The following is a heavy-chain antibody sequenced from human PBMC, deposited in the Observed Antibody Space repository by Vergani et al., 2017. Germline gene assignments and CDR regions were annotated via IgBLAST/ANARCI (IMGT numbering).Heavy chain of an antibody. Sequence: QVQLVESGGGVVQRGESLRLSCATSGFTLSNSDMQWIRQGPGKGLEFVAFIQFDGSNQYYADSVKGRFTLSRDFSKNTLYLQMNSLRTDDTATYYCAKHFRGWGIDYWGQGTQVIVSS. CDR1: GFTLSNSD. J-gene: IGHJ4*02. CDR2: IQFDGSNQ. CDR3: AKHFRGWGIDY. D-gene: IGHD3-16*01. V-gene: IGHV3-30*02.